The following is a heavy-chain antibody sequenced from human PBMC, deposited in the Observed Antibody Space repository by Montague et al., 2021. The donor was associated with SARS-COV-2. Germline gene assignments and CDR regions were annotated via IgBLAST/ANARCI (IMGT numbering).Heavy chain of an antibody. Sequence: SETLSLTCAVSSGSFRGYYWSWIRQPPGKGLEWIGEINHSGSTTXNPYLESRVSISVDTSNKQFSLKVTSVTAADTAVYYCARLGAITLVRGITKADFSNYGMDVWGQGTTVTVSS. CDR2: INHSGST. D-gene: IGHD3-10*01. V-gene: IGHV4-34*01. J-gene: IGHJ6*02. CDR3: ARLGAITLVRGITKADFSNYGMDV. CDR1: SGSFRGYY.